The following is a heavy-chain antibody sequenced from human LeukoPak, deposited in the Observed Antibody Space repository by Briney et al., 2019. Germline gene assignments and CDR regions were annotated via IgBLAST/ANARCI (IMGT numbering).Heavy chain of an antibody. CDR2: ISGSGGTT. CDR1: GFTFSNYA. D-gene: IGHD3-16*01. Sequence: GGSLRLSRAASGFTFSNYAMTWVRQAPGKGLECVSDISGSGGTTYCADSVKGRFTISRDNSKNTLYLQMNSLTAEDTAVYYCAKTLWGGFDYWGQGILVTVSS. J-gene: IGHJ4*02. CDR3: AKTLWGGFDY. V-gene: IGHV3-23*01.